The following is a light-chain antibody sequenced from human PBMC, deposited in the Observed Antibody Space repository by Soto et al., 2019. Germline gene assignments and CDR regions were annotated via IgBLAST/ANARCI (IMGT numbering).Light chain of an antibody. V-gene: IGKV3-20*01. CDR3: QQYGSSPRGVT. CDR1: QSVSSSY. Sequence: EIVLTRSPGTLSLSPGERATLSCRASQSVSSSYLAWYQQKPGQAPRLLIYGASSRATGIPDRFSGSGSGTDFTLTISRLEPEDFAVYYCQQYGSSPRGVTFGPGTKVDIK. J-gene: IGKJ3*01. CDR2: GAS.